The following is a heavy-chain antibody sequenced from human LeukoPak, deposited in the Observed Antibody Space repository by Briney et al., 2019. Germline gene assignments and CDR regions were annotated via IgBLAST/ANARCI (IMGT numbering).Heavy chain of an antibody. CDR2: INHSGST. CDR3: ARVKFPYYYYGMDV. V-gene: IGHV4-39*07. CDR1: GGSISSGGYY. Sequence: SETLSLTCTVSGGSISSGGYYWSWIRQPPGKGLEWIGEINHSGSTNYNPPLKSRVTISVDTSKNQFSLKLSSVTAADTAVYYCARVKFPYYYYGMDVWGQGTTVTVSS. J-gene: IGHJ6*02. D-gene: IGHD2-21*01.